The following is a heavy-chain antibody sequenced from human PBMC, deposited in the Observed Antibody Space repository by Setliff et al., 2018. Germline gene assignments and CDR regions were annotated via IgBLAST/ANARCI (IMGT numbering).Heavy chain of an antibody. V-gene: IGHV3-33*06. Sequence: GGSLRLSCAASGFTFRDYGMHWVRQAPGKGLEWVAVIWFDGSNHYYVDSVKGRFIISRDNSKNTLYLQMNSLRAEDTAVYFCAKESGAHYFYYYYMDVWGKGTTVTVSS. D-gene: IGHD2-15*01. CDR2: IWFDGSNH. CDR1: GFTFRDYG. CDR3: AKESGAHYFYYYYMDV. J-gene: IGHJ6*03.